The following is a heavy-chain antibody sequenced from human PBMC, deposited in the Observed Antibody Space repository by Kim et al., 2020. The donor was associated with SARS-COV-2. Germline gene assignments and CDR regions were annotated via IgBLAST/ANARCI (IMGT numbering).Heavy chain of an antibody. CDR2: FDPEDGET. CDR1: GYTLTELS. D-gene: IGHD6-13*01. Sequence: ASVKVSCKVSGYTLTELSMHWVRQAPGKGLEWMGGFDPEDGETIYAQKFQGRVTMTEDTSTDTAYMELSSLRSEDTAVYYCATGSLLIAAASGWFDPWGQGTLVTVSS. J-gene: IGHJ5*02. V-gene: IGHV1-24*01. CDR3: ATGSLLIAAASGWFDP.